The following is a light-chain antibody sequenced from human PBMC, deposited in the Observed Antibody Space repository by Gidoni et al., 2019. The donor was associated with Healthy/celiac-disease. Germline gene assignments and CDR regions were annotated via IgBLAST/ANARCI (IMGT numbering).Light chain of an antibody. CDR3: QSYDSSMSGEV. CDR1: SSNIGAGYD. Sequence: QSVLPPPPSVSGSPGPTVTISCTGSSSNIGAGYDVHWYQQLPGTAPKLLIYGNSNRPSGVPDRFSGSKSGTSASLAITGLQAEDEADYYCQSYDSSMSGEVFGTGTKVTVL. CDR2: GNS. V-gene: IGLV1-40*01. J-gene: IGLJ1*01.